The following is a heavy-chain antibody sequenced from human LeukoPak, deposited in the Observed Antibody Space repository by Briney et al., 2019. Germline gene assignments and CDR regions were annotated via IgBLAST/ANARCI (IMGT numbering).Heavy chain of an antibody. D-gene: IGHD3-9*01. Sequence: GRSPRLSCAASGFTFSSYGMHWVRQAPGKGLEWVAVIWYDGSNKYYADSVKGRFSVSRDISKDTLYLQMDSLRAEDTAVYYCAREGHSDLLTGYSPVEYYYYYMDVWGKGTTVTVSS. V-gene: IGHV3-33*01. CDR3: AREGHSDLLTGYSPVEYYYYYMDV. CDR1: GFTFSSYG. J-gene: IGHJ6*03. CDR2: IWYDGSNK.